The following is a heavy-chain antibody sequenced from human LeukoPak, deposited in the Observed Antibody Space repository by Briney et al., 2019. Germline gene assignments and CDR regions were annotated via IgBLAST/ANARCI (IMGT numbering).Heavy chain of an antibody. CDR2: ISSSSSTI. D-gene: IGHD2-15*01. V-gene: IGHV3-48*04. CDR1: GFIFNTYS. CDR3: AREGGYCSGGSCYSADY. J-gene: IGHJ4*02. Sequence: PGGSLRLSCAASGFIFNTYSMNWVRQAPRKGLEWVSYISSSSSTIYYADSVKGRFTISRDNAKNSLYLQMNSLRAEDTAVYYCAREGGYCSGGSCYSADYWGQGTLVTVSS.